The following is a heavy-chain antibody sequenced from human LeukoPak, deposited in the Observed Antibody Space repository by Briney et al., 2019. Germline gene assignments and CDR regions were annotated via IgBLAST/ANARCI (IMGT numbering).Heavy chain of an antibody. J-gene: IGHJ4*02. Sequence: TGGSLRLSCAASGFTFSTYTMHWVRQAPGKGLEWVALTSYDGTNKYYADSVKGRFTISRDNSKNTLYLQLNTVRPEDTAVFYCARGVTSWPQGPYHFDYWGQGILITVSS. CDR3: ARGVTSWPQGPYHFDY. V-gene: IGHV3-30*04. D-gene: IGHD2-2*01. CDR1: GFTFSTYT. CDR2: TSYDGTNK.